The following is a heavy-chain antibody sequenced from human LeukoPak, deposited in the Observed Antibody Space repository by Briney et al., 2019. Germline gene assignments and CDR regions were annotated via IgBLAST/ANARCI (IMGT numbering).Heavy chain of an antibody. D-gene: IGHD4-23*01. CDR1: GGSISSGSYY. J-gene: IGHJ4*02. Sequence: SETLSLTCTVSGGSISSGSYYWSWIRQPAGKGLEWIGRIYTSGSTNYNPSLESRVTISVDTSKNQFSLKLSSVTAADTAVYYCARTGPPDYGGNFDYWGQGTLVTVSS. V-gene: IGHV4-61*02. CDR3: ARTGPPDYGGNFDY. CDR2: IYTSGST.